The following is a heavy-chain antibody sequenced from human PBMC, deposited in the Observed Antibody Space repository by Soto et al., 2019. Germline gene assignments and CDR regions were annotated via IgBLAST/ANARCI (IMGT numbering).Heavy chain of an antibody. V-gene: IGHV4-39*07. CDR1: DGSISSSSYY. Sequence: SETMSLTCTVSDGSISSSSYYWGWIRQPPGKGLEWIGSIYYSGSTYYNPSLKSRVTISVDNSKNTLYLQMNSLRAEDTAVYYCAKPRLLGAHLFDYWGQGTLVTVSS. J-gene: IGHJ4*02. D-gene: IGHD3-3*01. CDR2: IYYSGST. CDR3: AKPRLLGAHLFDY.